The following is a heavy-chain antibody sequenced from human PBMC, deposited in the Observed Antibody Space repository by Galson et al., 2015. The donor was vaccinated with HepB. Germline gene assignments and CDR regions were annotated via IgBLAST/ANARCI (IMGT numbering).Heavy chain of an antibody. CDR2: ISSNSSYT. Sequence: SLRIYCAASGFTFSDYYMRWIRQAPGKGLEWVSYISSNSSYTNYADSVKGRFTISRDNAKNSLYLQMNSLRAEDTAVYYCARDGGYGSEVGAFDIWGQGTMVTVSS. D-gene: IGHD3-10*01. J-gene: IGHJ3*02. CDR1: GFTFSDYY. CDR3: ARDGGYGSEVGAFDI. V-gene: IGHV3-11*06.